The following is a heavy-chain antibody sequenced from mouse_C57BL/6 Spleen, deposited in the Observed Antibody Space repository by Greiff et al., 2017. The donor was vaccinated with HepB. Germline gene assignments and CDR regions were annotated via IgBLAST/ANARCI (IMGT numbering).Heavy chain of an antibody. D-gene: IGHD1-1*01. V-gene: IGHV1-55*01. CDR2: IYPGSGST. Sequence: VQLQQPGAELVKPGASVKMSCKASGYTFTSYWITWVKQRPGQGLEWIGDIYPGSGSTNYNEKFKSKATLTVDTSSSTAYMQLSSLTSEDSAVYYCASKDYGGENFDYWGQGTTLTVSS. J-gene: IGHJ2*01. CDR1: GYTFTSYW. CDR3: ASKDYGGENFDY.